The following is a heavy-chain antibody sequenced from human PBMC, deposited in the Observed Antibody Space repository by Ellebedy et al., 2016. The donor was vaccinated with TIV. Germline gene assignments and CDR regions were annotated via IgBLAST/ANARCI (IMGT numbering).Heavy chain of an antibody. Sequence: MPSETLSLTCTVSGASTRNSYCSWIRQPPGKGLAWIGYTYSSGDANYNPSPKSRVTISLDTSETQFTLEVTSVTAADTAVYYCARVDTSLVNDAFDMWGQGTMVTVSS. J-gene: IGHJ3*02. CDR3: ARVDTSLVNDAFDM. CDR1: GASTRNSY. D-gene: IGHD5-18*01. CDR2: TYSSGDA. V-gene: IGHV4-59*12.